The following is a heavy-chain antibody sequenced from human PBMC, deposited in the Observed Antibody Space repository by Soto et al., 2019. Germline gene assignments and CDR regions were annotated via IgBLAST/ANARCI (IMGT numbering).Heavy chain of an antibody. CDR3: AKARYSGSDFSVVSDY. D-gene: IGHD5-12*01. CDR1: GFTFSSYG. Sequence: QVQLVESGGGVVQPGRSLRLSCAASGFTFSSYGMHWVRQAPGKGLAWVAVISYDGSNKYYADSVKGRFTISRDNSKNTLEQQMNSLRAEDTVVYYCAKARYSGSDFSVVSDYWGQGTLVTVSS. V-gene: IGHV3-30*18. J-gene: IGHJ4*02. CDR2: ISYDGSNK.